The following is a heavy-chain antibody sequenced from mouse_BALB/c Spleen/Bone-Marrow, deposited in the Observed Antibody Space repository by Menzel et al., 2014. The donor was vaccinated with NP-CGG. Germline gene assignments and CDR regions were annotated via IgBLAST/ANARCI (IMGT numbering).Heavy chain of an antibody. J-gene: IGHJ2*01. CDR1: GYAFTIYL. V-gene: IGHV1-54*01. CDR3: ARLGRDYFDY. CDR2: INPGSGGS. Sequence: LEESGAELVRPGTSVKVSCKASGYAFTIYLIEWIKQRPGQGLEWIGVINPGSGGSNYNEKFKGKATRTADKSSSTAYMQLSNLTSDDSAVYFCARLGRDYFDYWGQGTTLTVSS. D-gene: IGHD4-1*01.